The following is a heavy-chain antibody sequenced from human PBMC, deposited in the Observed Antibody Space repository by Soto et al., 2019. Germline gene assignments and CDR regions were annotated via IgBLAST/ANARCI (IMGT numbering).Heavy chain of an antibody. V-gene: IGHV3-23*04. CDR3: AKDVHYDSSGGLDC. Sequence: VQVEESGGGLEQPGGSLRLSCTTSGFTFDNFAMSWVRQAPGRGLEWVSAISGGGGGTYYADSVKGRFIISRDNSKNTVFLQVNGLRTEDTAIYYCAKDVHYDSSGGLDCWGQGTLVTVSS. CDR2: ISGGGGGT. J-gene: IGHJ4*02. CDR1: GFTFDNFA. D-gene: IGHD3-22*01.